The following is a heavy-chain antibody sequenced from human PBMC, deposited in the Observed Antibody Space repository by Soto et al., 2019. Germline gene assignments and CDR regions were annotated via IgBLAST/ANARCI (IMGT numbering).Heavy chain of an antibody. J-gene: IGHJ4*02. CDR3: ARRYCSGGSCYFDY. CDR2: IIPIFGTA. D-gene: IGHD2-15*01. Sequence: GASVKVSCKASGGTFSSYAISWVRQAPGQGLEWMGGIIPIFGTANYAQKFQGRVTITADESTSTAYMELSSLRSEDTAVYYCARRYCSGGSCYFDYWGPGTLVTVSS. CDR1: GGTFSSYA. V-gene: IGHV1-69*13.